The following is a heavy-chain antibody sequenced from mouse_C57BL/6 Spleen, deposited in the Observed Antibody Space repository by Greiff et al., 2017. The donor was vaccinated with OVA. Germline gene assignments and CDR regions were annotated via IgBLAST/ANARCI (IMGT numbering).Heavy chain of an antibody. J-gene: IGHJ1*03. CDR3: TGWLLPWYFDV. V-gene: IGHV1-5*01. CDR2: IYPGNSDT. CDR1: GYTFTSYW. Sequence: EVQLQQSGPVLARPGASVKMSCKTSGYTFTSYWMPWVNQRPGQGLEWIGAIYPGNSDTSYNQKLKGKAKLTAVNSASTAYMELSSMTNEDSAVFYCTGWLLPWYFDVWGTGTTVTVSS. D-gene: IGHD2-3*01.